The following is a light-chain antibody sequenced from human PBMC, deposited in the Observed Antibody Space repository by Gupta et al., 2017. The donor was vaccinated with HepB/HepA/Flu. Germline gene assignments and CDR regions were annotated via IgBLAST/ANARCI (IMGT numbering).Light chain of an antibody. CDR3: QAWDSSTLVV. CDR2: QDS. CDR1: KVGYKF. Sequence: SYELTQPPSVSVSPGQPASITCAGDKVGYKFGCWYQQKPGQSPLLVIYQDSKRPSGMPERFSGSNSGNTATLTIGGTQAMDEADYYCQAWDSSTLVVFGGGTKLTVL. J-gene: IGLJ2*01. V-gene: IGLV3-1*01.